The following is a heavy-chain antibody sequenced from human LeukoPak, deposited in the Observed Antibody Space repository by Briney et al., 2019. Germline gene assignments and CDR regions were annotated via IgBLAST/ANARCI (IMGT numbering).Heavy chain of an antibody. CDR1: GGSFSGYY. J-gene: IGHJ6*02. V-gene: IGHV4-34*01. D-gene: IGHD6-19*01. CDR3: ARGTRQWLVSSMDV. CDR2: INHSGST. Sequence: PSETLSLTCAVYGGSFSGYYWSWIRQPPGKGLEWIGEINHSGSTNYNPSLKSRVTISVDTSKNQFSLKLSSVTAADTAVYYCARGTRQWLVSSMDVWGQGTTVTVSS.